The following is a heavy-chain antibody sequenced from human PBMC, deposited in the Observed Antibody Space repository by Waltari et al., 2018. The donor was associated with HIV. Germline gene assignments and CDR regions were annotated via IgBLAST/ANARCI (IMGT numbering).Heavy chain of an antibody. CDR1: GYNFATFD. J-gene: IGHJ4*02. D-gene: IGHD3-3*01. CDR3: VTSRPGAVFGDF. CDR2: MSINNGNA. V-gene: IGHV1-8*01. Sequence: QAQLVQSGAEVRTPGASAKVSCKASGYNFATFDSNWVRRAPGQGLEWMGWMSINNGNAGYGQRFKGRVTLTRDTSIDTAYMELHSLTPQDTAVYYCVTSRPGAVFGDFWGQGTPVMVSS.